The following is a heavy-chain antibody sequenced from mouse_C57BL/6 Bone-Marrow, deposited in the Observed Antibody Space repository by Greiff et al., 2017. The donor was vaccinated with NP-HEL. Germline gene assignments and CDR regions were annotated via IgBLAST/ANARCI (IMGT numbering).Heavy chain of an antibody. CDR3: ARLVITTVVMDY. CDR2: IYPGDGDT. CDR1: GYAFSSSW. Sequence: VQLQQSGPELVKPGASVKISCKASGYAFSSSWMNWVKQRPGKGLEWIGRIYPGDGDTNYNGKFKGKATLTADKSSSTAYMQLSSLTSEDSAVYFCARLVITTVVMDYWGQGTSVTVSS. V-gene: IGHV1-82*01. D-gene: IGHD1-1*01. J-gene: IGHJ4*01.